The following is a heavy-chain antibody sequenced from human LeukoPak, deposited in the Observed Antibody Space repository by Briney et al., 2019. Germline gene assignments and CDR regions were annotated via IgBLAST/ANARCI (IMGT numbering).Heavy chain of an antibody. CDR2: FDPEDGET. J-gene: IGHJ3*02. CDR3: ATDRPSAHTMIVVVDAFDI. D-gene: IGHD3-22*01. CDR1: GYTLTELS. V-gene: IGHV1-24*01. Sequence: ASVKVSCKVSGYTLTELSMHWVRQAPGKGLEWMGGFDPEDGETIYAQKFQGRVTMTEDTSTDTAYMELSSLRSEDTAMYYCATDRPSAHTMIVVVDAFDIWGQGTMVTVSS.